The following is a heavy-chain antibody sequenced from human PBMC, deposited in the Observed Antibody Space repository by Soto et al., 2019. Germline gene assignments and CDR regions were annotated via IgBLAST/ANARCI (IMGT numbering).Heavy chain of an antibody. CDR3: ARDREAVVVAAAANWFDP. Sequence: SVKVCCKASTRTFSSSPTSWVRRARGEGHEWMGGIIPIFGTANYAQKFHGRVTITADESTSTAYMELSSLRSDDTAVYYCARDREAVVVAAAANWFDPWGQGTLVTVSS. D-gene: IGHD2-15*01. CDR2: IIPIFGTA. V-gene: IGHV1-69*13. CDR1: TRTFSSSP. J-gene: IGHJ5*02.